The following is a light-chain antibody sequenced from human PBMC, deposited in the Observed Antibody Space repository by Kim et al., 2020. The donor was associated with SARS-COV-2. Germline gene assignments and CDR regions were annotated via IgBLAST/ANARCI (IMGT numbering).Light chain of an antibody. CDR3: QQRRTWPLT. CDR1: QNIGNW. J-gene: IGKJ4*01. V-gene: IGKV3-11*01. CDR2: DAS. Sequence: SLSPGERAPLSFRASQNIGNWLAWYQQKSGQAPMLFIYDASTRATGVPARFSGSWSGTDFTLTISSLEPEDFAVYYCQQRRTWPLTFGGGTKLEI.